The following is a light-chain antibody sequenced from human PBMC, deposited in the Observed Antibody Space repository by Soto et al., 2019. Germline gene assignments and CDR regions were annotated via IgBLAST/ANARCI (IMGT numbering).Light chain of an antibody. CDR1: SSDVGNYDL. J-gene: IGLJ1*01. CDR3: CSYAGGTTFV. Sequence: QSSLTQPASVSGSPGQSITISCTGTSSDVGNYDLVSWYQHLPGKAPKLIIYEDSAWPSGVSSRFSGSKSGNTASLRISGLRAEDEADYYCCSYAGGTTFVFGTGTKLTVL. V-gene: IGLV2-23*01. CDR2: EDS.